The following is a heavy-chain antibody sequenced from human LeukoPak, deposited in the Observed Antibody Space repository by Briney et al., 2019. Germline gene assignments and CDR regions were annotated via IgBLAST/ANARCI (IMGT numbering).Heavy chain of an antibody. CDR2: IYYSGST. CDR1: GGSISSYY. J-gene: IGHJ4*02. Sequence: SETLSLTCTVSGGSISSYYWSWVRQPPGKGLEWIGYIYYSGSTNYNPSLQSRVTISVDTSKNQFSLKLSSVTAADTAVYYCARGALEWLHPYDYWGQGTLVTVSS. CDR3: ARGALEWLHPYDY. D-gene: IGHD3-3*01. V-gene: IGHV4-59*01.